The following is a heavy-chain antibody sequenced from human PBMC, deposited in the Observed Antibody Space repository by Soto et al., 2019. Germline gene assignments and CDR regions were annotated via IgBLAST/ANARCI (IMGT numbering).Heavy chain of an antibody. D-gene: IGHD3-22*01. CDR2: ISGSGDST. Sequence: EVQLLQSGGGFVQPGGSLRLSCAASGLTFTNYPMSWVRQAPGKGLEWVSVISGSGDSTYYAESVKGRFTISRDNSKNTLYLQMNSVGAEDTAVYYCASRNYYDSSGYYYWYYFAFWGQGTLVTVSS. CDR1: GLTFTNYP. CDR3: ASRNYYDSSGYYYWYYFAF. V-gene: IGHV3-23*01. J-gene: IGHJ4*02.